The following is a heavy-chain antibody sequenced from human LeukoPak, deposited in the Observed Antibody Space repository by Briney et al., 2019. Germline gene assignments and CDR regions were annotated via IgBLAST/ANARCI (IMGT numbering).Heavy chain of an antibody. Sequence: ASVKVSCKASGYTFTGYYMHWVRQAPGQGLEWMGIINPSGGSTSYAQKFQGRVTMTRDTSTSTVYMELSSLRSEDTAVYYCATIAAAGNIIDYWGQGTLVTVSS. J-gene: IGHJ4*02. V-gene: IGHV1-46*01. CDR3: ATIAAAGNIIDY. CDR2: INPSGGST. CDR1: GYTFTGYY. D-gene: IGHD6-13*01.